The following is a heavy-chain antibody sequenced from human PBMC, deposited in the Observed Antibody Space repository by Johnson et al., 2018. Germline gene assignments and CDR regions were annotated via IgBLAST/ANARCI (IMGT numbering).Heavy chain of an antibody. J-gene: IGHJ6*02. D-gene: IGHD1-1*01. V-gene: IGHV3-33*01. CDR2: IWYDGSNK. Sequence: QVQLVQSGGGVVQPGRSLRLSCAASGFTFSSYGMHWVRQAPGKGLEWVAVIWYDGSNKYYADSVKGRCIISRDYSKNTLYLQLNSMRAEDTAVYYCARDRTTICPHDYYGMDVWGQGSTVTVSS. CDR1: GFTFSSYG. CDR3: ARDRTTICPHDYYGMDV.